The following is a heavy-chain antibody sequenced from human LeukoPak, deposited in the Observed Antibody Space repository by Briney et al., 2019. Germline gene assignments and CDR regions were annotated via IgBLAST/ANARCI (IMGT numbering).Heavy chain of an antibody. V-gene: IGHV3-33*06. J-gene: IGHJ1*01. CDR3: ANFRGGDSSGYYEH. Sequence: PGGSLRLSCAASGFTFSSHGMHWVRLAPGKGLEWVALVSFDGSNQYYADSVKGRFTISRDNSKNTLYLQMNSLRAEDTAVYYCANFRGGDSSGYYEHWGQRTLVSVSS. CDR2: VSFDGSNQ. D-gene: IGHD3-22*01. CDR1: GFTFSSHG.